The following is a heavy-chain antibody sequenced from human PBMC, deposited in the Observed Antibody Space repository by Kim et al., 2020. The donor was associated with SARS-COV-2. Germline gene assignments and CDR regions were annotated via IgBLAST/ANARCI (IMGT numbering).Heavy chain of an antibody. J-gene: IGHJ6*02. CDR1: GGSISSGGYY. Sequence: SETLSLTCTVSGGSISSGGYYWSWIRQHPGKGLEWIGYIYYSGSTYYNPSLKSRVTISVDTSKNQFSLKLSSVTAADTAVYYCARDQSSGWHGATGYGMDVWGQGTTVTVSS. D-gene: IGHD6-19*01. V-gene: IGHV4-31*03. CDR3: ARDQSSGWHGATGYGMDV. CDR2: IYYSGST.